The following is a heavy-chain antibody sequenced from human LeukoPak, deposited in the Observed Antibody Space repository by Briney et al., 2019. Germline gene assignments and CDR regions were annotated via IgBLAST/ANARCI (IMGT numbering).Heavy chain of an antibody. V-gene: IGHV4-39*07. CDR3: ARDPGYYDFWSGHRGDNGGFDY. Sequence: SETLSLTCTVSGGSISSSSYYWGWIRQPPGKGLEWIGSIYYSGSTYYNPSLKSRVTISVDTSKNQFSLKLSSVTAADTAVYYCARDPGYYDFWSGHRGDNGGFDYWGQGTLVTVSS. J-gene: IGHJ4*02. D-gene: IGHD3-3*01. CDR1: GGSISSSSYY. CDR2: IYYSGST.